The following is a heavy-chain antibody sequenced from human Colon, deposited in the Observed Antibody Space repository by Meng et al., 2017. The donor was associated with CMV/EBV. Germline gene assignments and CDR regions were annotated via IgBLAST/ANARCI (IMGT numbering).Heavy chain of an antibody. Sequence: HVQLVQSGTEVKKPVDSVKVSFKTSGYTFTANHLHWVRQAPGQGPEGMGWIYPQDGGTYFAQKFQDRVTLTRDTSITTAYMELSGLTSDDTAIYYCVRESWYFDFWGEGTLVTVSS. V-gene: IGHV1-2*02. CDR1: GYTFTANH. J-gene: IGHJ4*02. D-gene: IGHD6-13*01. CDR3: VRESWYFDF. CDR2: IYPQDGGT.